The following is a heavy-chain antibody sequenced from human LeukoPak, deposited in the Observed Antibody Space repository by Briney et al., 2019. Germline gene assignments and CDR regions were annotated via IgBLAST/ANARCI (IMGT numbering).Heavy chain of an antibody. D-gene: IGHD1-26*01. CDR3: ARGCGQYFDY. J-gene: IGHJ4*02. CDR2: IYYSGTT. V-gene: IGHV4-39*07. CDR1: GGSISSSTYY. Sequence: PSETLSLTCTVSGGSISSSTYYWGWIRRPPGKGLEGIGSIYYSGTTYFNPSLKSRVTISVDTSMNQFSLKLSSVTAADTAVYYCARGCGQYFDYWGQGTLVTVS.